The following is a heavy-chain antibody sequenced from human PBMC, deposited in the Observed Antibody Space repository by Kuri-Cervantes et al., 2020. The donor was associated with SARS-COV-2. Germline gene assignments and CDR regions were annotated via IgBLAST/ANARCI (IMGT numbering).Heavy chain of an antibody. CDR1: GFTFSDSA. V-gene: IGHV3-23*01. CDR3: AKCPRTGVPGTSGED. J-gene: IGHJ4*02. CDR2: ISTSGAYT. D-gene: IGHD1/OR15-1a*01. Sequence: GESLKISCAASGFTFSDSAMNWVRQAPGKGLEWVSAISTSGAYTYYADPVKGRFTISRDNSKNTLYLQMKRLRAEDTAVYYCAKCPRTGVPGTSGEDRGQGTLVTVSS.